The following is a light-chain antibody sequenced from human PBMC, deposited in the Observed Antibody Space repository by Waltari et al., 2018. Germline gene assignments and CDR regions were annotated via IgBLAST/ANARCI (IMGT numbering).Light chain of an antibody. J-gene: IGKJ1*01. CDR3: QKYGTVPAT. Sequence: DIVLTQSPGTLSLSPGERATLSCRASENIRSFLAWYQQKPGKAPRLLIYDTSTGATGIPDRFSGSGCWTDFSLAVSRLETEDFAVYYCQKYGTVPATFGQGTKVEIK. CDR1: ENIRSF. CDR2: DTS. V-gene: IGKV3-20*01.